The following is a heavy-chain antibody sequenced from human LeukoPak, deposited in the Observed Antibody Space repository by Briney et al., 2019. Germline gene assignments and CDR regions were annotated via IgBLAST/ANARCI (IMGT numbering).Heavy chain of an antibody. CDR1: GFMFSNYD. V-gene: IGHV3-64*01. CDR2: ISTSGGST. D-gene: IGHD5-18*01. CDR3: ARGRGYIYGYDY. J-gene: IGHJ4*02. Sequence: GGPLKLSCAASGFMFSNYDMHWVRQAPGKGLEYVSHISTSGGSTYYAISVKGRFTISRDNSKNTLYLQMGSLRAEDMAVYYCARGRGYIYGYDYWGQGTLVTVSS.